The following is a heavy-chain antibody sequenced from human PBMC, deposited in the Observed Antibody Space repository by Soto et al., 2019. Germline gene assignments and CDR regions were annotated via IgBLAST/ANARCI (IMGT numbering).Heavy chain of an antibody. Sequence: GSLRLSCAASGFTFSSYGMHWVRQAPGKGLEWVAVIWYDGSNKYYADSVKGRFTISRDNSKNTLYLQMNSLRAEDTAVYYCARDESLYSSIDYWGQGTLVTVSS. J-gene: IGHJ4*02. CDR3: ARDESLYSSIDY. V-gene: IGHV3-33*01. CDR1: GFTFSSYG. CDR2: IWYDGSNK. D-gene: IGHD6-13*01.